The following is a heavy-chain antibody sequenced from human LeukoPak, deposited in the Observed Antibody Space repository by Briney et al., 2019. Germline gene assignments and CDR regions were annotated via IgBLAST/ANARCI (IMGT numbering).Heavy chain of an antibody. Sequence: SETLSLTCTVSGGSISSYYWSWIRQPAGKGLEWIGRIYTSGSTNYDPSLKSRVTMSVDTSKNQFSLKLSSVTAADTAVYYCARETNLGLLWFGGAFDIWGQGTMVTVSS. CDR1: GGSISSYY. J-gene: IGHJ3*02. CDR2: IYTSGST. CDR3: ARETNLGLLWFGGAFDI. V-gene: IGHV4-4*07. D-gene: IGHD3-10*01.